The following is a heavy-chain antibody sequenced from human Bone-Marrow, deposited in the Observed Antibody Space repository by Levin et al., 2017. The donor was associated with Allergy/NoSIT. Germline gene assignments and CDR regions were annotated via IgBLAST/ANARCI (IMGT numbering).Heavy chain of an antibody. V-gene: IGHV1-2*02. Sequence: GESLKISCKTSGYSFTGYYVIWVRQAPGQGLEWMGWIDPNTGRTKYAQKFRGRVTMTRDTSVTTAYMDLSSLRFDDTAVYYCLRGLSFDIWGQGTNVIVSS. D-gene: IGHD2/OR15-2a*01. CDR2: IDPNTGRT. CDR3: LRGLSFDI. CDR1: GYSFTGYY. J-gene: IGHJ3*02.